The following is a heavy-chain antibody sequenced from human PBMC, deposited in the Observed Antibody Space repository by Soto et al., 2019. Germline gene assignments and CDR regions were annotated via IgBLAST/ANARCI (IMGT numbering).Heavy chain of an antibody. CDR2: IYYTGSA. D-gene: IGHD1-26*01. V-gene: IGHV4-59*08. J-gene: IGHJ5*02. CDR1: GGSISSYY. CDR3: ASGGSSNWFDP. Sequence: ETLSLTCTVSGGSISSYYWSWIRQPPGKGLEWIGYIYYTGSANYNPSLKSRVTMSVDTSKNQFSPKVTSVTAADTAVYYCASGGSSNWFDPWGQGALVTVSS.